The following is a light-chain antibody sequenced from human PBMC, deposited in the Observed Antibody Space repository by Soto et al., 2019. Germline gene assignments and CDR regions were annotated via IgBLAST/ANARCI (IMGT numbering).Light chain of an antibody. V-gene: IGKV3-20*01. J-gene: IGKJ5*01. CDR2: GTS. Sequence: ILLTQYTVTRCFSLGEIGTLSCSASQSISSSYLSWYQQKPGQAPRLLLWGTSSRATGIPDRFSGGGSGTDFTLIISGLEPEDFAVYYCQHYGSSPPRTFGQGTRLEI. CDR3: QHYGSSPPRT. CDR1: QSISSSY.